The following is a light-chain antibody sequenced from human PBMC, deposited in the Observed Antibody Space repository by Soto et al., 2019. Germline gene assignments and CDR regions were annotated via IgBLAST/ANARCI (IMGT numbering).Light chain of an antibody. V-gene: IGKV3-15*01. CDR3: QQYSEWPLT. CDR2: GVS. J-gene: IGKJ4*01. Sequence: EIVMTQSPATLSVSPGERATLSCRASQGISNSLAWYQQKPGQAPRLLIYGVSTRATGIPARFSGSGSGTEFTLTISSLQSEDFAVYYCQQYSEWPLTFGGGTKV. CDR1: QGISNS.